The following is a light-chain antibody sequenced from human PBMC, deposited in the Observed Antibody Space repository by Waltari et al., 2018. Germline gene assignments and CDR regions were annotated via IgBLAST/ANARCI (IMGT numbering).Light chain of an antibody. V-gene: IGKV4-1*01. CDR1: QSVLYSSDNKNY. CDR3: QQHYTTPFT. J-gene: IGKJ3*01. Sequence: DIVMTQSPDSLAVSLGERATINCKSSQSVLYSSDNKNYLAWYQQKPGQPPKLLFYWASTRESGVPDRFSGSGSGTDFTLTISSQQAEDVAVYYCQQHYTTPFTFGPGTTVDIK. CDR2: WAS.